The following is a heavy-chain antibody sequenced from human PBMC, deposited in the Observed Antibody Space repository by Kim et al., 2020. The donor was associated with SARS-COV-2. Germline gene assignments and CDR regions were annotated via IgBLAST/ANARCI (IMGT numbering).Heavy chain of an antibody. V-gene: IGHV4-39*07. Sequence: SETLSLTCTVSGGSISSSSYYWGWIRQPPGKGLEWIGSIYYSGSTYYNPSLKSRVTISVDTSKNQFSLKLSSVTTADTAVYYCARDPNSGSYFYYFDYWG. D-gene: IGHD1-26*01. CDR2: IYYSGST. CDR3: ARDPNSGSYFYYFDY. J-gene: IGHJ4*01. CDR1: GGSISSSSYY.